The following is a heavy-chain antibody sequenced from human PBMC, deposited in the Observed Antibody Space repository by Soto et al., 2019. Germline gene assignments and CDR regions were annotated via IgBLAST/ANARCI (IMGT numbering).Heavy chain of an antibody. CDR3: AKDGRRWDLPADY. D-gene: IGHD1-26*01. CDR2: ISGGGGST. V-gene: IGHV3-23*01. J-gene: IGHJ4*02. Sequence: PGGSLRLSCAASVFTFSSYAMSWVRQVPGKGLEWVSAISGGGGSTCYADSVKGRFTISRDNSKNTLYLQMNSLRAEDTAVYYCAKDGRRWDLPADYWGQGALVTVSS. CDR1: VFTFSSYA.